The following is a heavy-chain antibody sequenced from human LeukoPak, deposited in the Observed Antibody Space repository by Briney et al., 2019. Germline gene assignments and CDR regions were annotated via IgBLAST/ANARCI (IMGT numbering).Heavy chain of an antibody. J-gene: IGHJ6*02. CDR2: IHPNSGGT. D-gene: IGHD6-19*01. CDR3: ARDLRAIAVLGDAYYYGMDV. CDR1: GYTFTSYY. Sequence: GASVKVSCKASGYTFTSYYMHWVRQAPGQGLEWMGRIHPNSGGTNSAQKFQGRVTMTRDTSISTAYMELSRLRSDDTAVYYCARDLRAIAVLGDAYYYGMDVWGQGTTVTVSS. V-gene: IGHV1-2*06.